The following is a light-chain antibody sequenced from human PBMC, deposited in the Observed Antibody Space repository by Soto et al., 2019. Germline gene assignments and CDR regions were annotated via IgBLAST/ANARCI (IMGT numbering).Light chain of an antibody. CDR3: QQYNNWPPLT. CDR1: QSVSSN. V-gene: IGKV3D-15*01. Sequence: ETVMTQPPATLSVSPGERATLSCRASQSVSSNLAWYQQKPGQPPRLLIYGASTRATGIPARFSGNGSGTEFTLTISSLQSEDFAVYYCQQYNNWPPLTFGGGTKVEIK. CDR2: GAS. J-gene: IGKJ4*01.